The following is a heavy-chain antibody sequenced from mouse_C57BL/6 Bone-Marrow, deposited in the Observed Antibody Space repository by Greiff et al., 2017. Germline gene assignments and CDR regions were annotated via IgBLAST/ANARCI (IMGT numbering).Heavy chain of an antibody. Sequence: EVQLQQSGPGLVKPSQSLSLTCSVTGYSITSGYYWNWIRQFPGNKLEWMGYISYDGSNNYNPSLKNRISITRDTSKNQFFLKLNSVTTEDTATYYCASYLRGAMDYWGQGTSVTVSS. CDR2: ISYDGSN. D-gene: IGHD1-1*01. V-gene: IGHV3-6*01. CDR1: GYSITSGYY. J-gene: IGHJ4*01. CDR3: ASYLRGAMDY.